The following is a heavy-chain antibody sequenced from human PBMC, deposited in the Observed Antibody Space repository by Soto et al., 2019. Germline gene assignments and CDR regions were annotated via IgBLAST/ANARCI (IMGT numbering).Heavy chain of an antibody. CDR3: ARVAGVNGDCVQWFDP. Sequence: EVQLVESGGGLVQPGGSLRLSCAASGFTFSNYWMHWVRQAPGKGLVWVSRINSDGSSTSYADSVKGRFTISRDNAKNTLCLQMNSLRAEDTAVYYCARVAGVNGDCVQWFDPWGQGTLVTVSS. CDR2: INSDGSST. D-gene: IGHD2-21*02. J-gene: IGHJ5*02. CDR1: GFTFSNYW. V-gene: IGHV3-74*01.